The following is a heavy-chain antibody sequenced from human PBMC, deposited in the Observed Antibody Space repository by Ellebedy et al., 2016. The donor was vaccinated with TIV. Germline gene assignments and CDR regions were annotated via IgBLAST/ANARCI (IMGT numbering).Heavy chain of an antibody. V-gene: IGHV4-4*02. CDR3: ARAPGDYSDSRGYFYT. Sequence: SETLSLTCAVSGGSISTGDWWSWVRQPPGKGLEWIGEIYHSGSTIYNPSLHSRLTILVDKSKNHFSLRLNSLTYADTAVYFCARAPGDYSDSRGYFYTWGQGTLVTVSS. CDR2: IYHSGST. D-gene: IGHD3-22*01. J-gene: IGHJ4*02. CDR1: GGSISTGDW.